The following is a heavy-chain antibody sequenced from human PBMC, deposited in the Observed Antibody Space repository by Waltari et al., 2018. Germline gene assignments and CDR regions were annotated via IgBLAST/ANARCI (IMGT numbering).Heavy chain of an antibody. V-gene: IGHV3-23*01. CDR3: AKPLYSEKYRFDY. J-gene: IGHJ4*02. CDR1: GFTFRSCA. D-gene: IGHD2-2*01. CDR2: ISTTGDST. Sequence: EVHLLESGGGLVQPGGSLRLSCAASGFTFRSCAMSWVRQAPGKGLEWVSSISTTGDSTYYADSVKGRFTISRDNSKNTLFLQMISLRAEDTAVYYCAKPLYSEKYRFDYWGQGTLVTVSS.